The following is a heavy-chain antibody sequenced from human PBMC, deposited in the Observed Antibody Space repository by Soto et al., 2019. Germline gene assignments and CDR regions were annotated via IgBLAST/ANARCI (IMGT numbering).Heavy chain of an antibody. J-gene: IGHJ4*02. Sequence: SETLSLTCAVSGGSTRSSNWWSWVRQPPGKGLEWIGEVYHSGSTNYNPSLKSRVTISVDTSKNQFSLKLSSVTAADTAVYYCARRVYYDILTGYPLPYYFDYWGQGTLVTVSS. CDR3: ARRVYYDILTGYPLPYYFDY. V-gene: IGHV4-4*02. CDR1: GGSTRSSNW. D-gene: IGHD3-9*01. CDR2: VYHSGST.